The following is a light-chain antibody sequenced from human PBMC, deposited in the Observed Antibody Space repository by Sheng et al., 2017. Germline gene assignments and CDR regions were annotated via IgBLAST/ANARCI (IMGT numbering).Light chain of an antibody. CDR3: QQSYSTPYT. V-gene: IGKV1-39*01. Sequence: DIQMTQSPFTLSASVGDRVTITCRASQSIATYLNWYQQKPGKAPNLLIYVASNLQTGVPSRFSGSGSGTDFTLTITNLQPEDFAAYFCQQSYSTPYTFGQGTKLEIK. CDR2: VAS. CDR1: QSIATY. J-gene: IGKJ2*01.